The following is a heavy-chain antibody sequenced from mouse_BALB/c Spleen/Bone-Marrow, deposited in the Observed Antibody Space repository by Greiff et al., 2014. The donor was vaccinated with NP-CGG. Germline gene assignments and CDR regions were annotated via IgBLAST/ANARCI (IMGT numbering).Heavy chain of an antibody. J-gene: IGHJ4*01. CDR2: INPGSGGT. CDR3: ARGGDYGFMDY. CDR1: GYAFTNYL. Sequence: QVQLQQPGAELVRPGTSVKVSCKASGYAFTNYLIEWVKQRPGQGLEWIGVINPGSGGTNYNEKFKGKATLTADKSSSTAYVQLSSLTSDDSAVYFCARGGDYGFMDYWGQGTSVTVSS. D-gene: IGHD1-2*01. V-gene: IGHV1-54*01.